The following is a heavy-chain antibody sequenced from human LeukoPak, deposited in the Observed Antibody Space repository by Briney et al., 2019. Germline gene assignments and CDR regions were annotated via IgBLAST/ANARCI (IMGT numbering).Heavy chain of an antibody. D-gene: IGHD2-15*01. CDR3: ARDRGLYYFDY. CDR2: ISGSGSFI. CDR1: GFTFSTYE. J-gene: IGHJ4*02. V-gene: IGHV3-48*03. Sequence: GGSLRLSCAASGFTFSTYEMNWVRQAPGKGLEWLSYISGSGSFIYYADSVKGRFTISRDSAKNSLYLQMNSLRAEDTAVYYCARDRGLYYFDYWSQGTLVTVSS.